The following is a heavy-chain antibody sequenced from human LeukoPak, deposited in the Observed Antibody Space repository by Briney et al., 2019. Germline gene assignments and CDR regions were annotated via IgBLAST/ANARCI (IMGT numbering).Heavy chain of an antibody. CDR3: ARGREEGHLFDY. D-gene: IGHD3-10*01. Sequence: SETLSLTRAVYGGSFSGYYWSWIRQPPGKGLEWIGEINHSGSTNYNPSLKSRVTISVDTSKNQFSLKLSSVTAADTAVYYCARGREEGHLFDYWGQGTLVTVSS. J-gene: IGHJ4*02. CDR1: GGSFSGYY. V-gene: IGHV4-34*01. CDR2: INHSGST.